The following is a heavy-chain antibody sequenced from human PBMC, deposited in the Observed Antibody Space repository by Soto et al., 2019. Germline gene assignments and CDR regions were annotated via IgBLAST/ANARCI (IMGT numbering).Heavy chain of an antibody. J-gene: IGHJ5*02. CDR1: GFTFSSYS. CDR3: AGERGPLNWFDP. CDR2: ISSSSSTI. Sequence: VGSLRLSCAASGFTFSSYSMNWVRQAPGKGLEWVSYISSSSSTIYYADSVKGRFTISRDNAKNSLYLQMNSLRDEDTAVYYCAGERGPLNWFDPWGQGTLVTVSS. V-gene: IGHV3-48*02.